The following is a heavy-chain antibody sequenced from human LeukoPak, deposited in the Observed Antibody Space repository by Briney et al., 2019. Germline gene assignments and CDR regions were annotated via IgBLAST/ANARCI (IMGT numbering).Heavy chain of an antibody. Sequence: SETLSLTCTVSGGSISSSSYYWGWIRQPPGKGLEWIGSIYYSGSTYYNPSLKSRVTISVDTSKNQFSLKLSSVTAADTAVYYCARRPLTGTRNWFDPWGQGTLVTVSS. CDR1: GGSISSSSYY. CDR3: ARRPLTGTRNWFDP. J-gene: IGHJ5*02. D-gene: IGHD1-7*01. CDR2: IYYSGST. V-gene: IGHV4-39*01.